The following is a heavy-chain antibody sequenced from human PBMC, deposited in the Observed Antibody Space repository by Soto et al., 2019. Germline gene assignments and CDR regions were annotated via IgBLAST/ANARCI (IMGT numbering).Heavy chain of an antibody. Sequence: PGGSLRLSCAASGFNVGAFAVNWVRQAPGKGLEWVSGISVSDAFIYYADSVRGRFSISRDASENILYLQMNSLRVDDTALYYCARSPDLDYWGQGTLVTVSS. CDR3: ARSPDLDY. CDR1: GFNVGAFA. J-gene: IGHJ4*02. V-gene: IGHV3-23*01. CDR2: ISVSDAFI.